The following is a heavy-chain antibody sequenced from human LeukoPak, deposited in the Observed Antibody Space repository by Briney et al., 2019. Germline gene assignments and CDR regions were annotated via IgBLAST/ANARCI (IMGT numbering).Heavy chain of an antibody. CDR3: ARVPYDSSGYGYFDY. V-gene: IGHV4-39*07. CDR2: IYYSGNT. J-gene: IGHJ4*02. CDR1: GGSISSSIYY. Sequence: SETLSLTCTVSGGSISSSIYYWAWIRQPPGKGLEWIGSIYYSGNTEYNPSLKSRVIISVDTSQNQFSLKLSSVTAVDTAVYYCARVPYDSSGYGYFDYWGQGTLVTVSS. D-gene: IGHD3-22*01.